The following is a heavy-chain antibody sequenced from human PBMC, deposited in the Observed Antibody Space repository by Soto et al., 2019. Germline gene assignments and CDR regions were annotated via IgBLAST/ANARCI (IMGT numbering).Heavy chain of an antibody. CDR3: ATDLSSISRYAVPIGMYA. V-gene: IGHV1-24*01. CDR2: FDPEDGET. CDR1: GYILTELS. D-gene: IGHD6-13*01. Sequence: ATVKVSCKVFGYILTELSMHWVRQAPGKGLEWMGGFDPEDGETIYAQKFQGRVTMTEDTSTDTAYMELSSLRSEDTAVYYCATDLSSISRYAVPIGMYACGQETTLTISS. J-gene: IGHJ6*02.